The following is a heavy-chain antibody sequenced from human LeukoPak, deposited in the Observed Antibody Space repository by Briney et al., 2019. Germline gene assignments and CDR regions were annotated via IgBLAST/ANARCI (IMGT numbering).Heavy chain of an antibody. CDR3: AREGKYYYMDV. CDR1: GGSFSGYY. CDR2: IYYSGST. Sequence: SETLSLTCAVYGGSFSGYYWSWIRQPPGKGLEWIGYIYYSGSTNYNPSLKSRVTISVDTSKNQFSLKLNSVTAADTAVYYCAREGKYYYMDVWGKGTTVTVSS. J-gene: IGHJ6*03. V-gene: IGHV4-59*01.